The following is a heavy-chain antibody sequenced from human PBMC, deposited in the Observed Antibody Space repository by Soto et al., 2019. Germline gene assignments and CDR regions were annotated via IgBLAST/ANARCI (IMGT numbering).Heavy chain of an antibody. J-gene: IGHJ5*02. V-gene: IGHV4-39*01. D-gene: IGHD1-26*01. CDR1: GGSINSDDSF. CDR3: ARQLPVGANSWFDP. CDR2: LYYGGST. Sequence: SETLSLTCSVSGGSINSDDSFWGWVRQSPGKGLEWIGSLYYGGSTFYNPSLKSRVTISLDTSKNQFSLRLTSVTAADTATYYCARQLPVGANSWFDPWGQGTLVTVSS.